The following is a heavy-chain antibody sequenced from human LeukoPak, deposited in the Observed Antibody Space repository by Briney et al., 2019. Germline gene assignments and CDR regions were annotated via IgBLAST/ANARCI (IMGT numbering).Heavy chain of an antibody. V-gene: IGHV3-23*01. Sequence: PGGSLRFSCAASGFTFSSYAMSWVRQAPGKGLEWVSAISGSGGSTYYADSVKGRFTISRDNSKNTLYLQMNSLRAEDTAVYYCAKLPSAHYYDSSGSDYFDYWGQGTLVTVSS. CDR3: AKLPSAHYYDSSGSDYFDY. D-gene: IGHD3-22*01. CDR1: GFTFSSYA. J-gene: IGHJ4*02. CDR2: ISGSGGST.